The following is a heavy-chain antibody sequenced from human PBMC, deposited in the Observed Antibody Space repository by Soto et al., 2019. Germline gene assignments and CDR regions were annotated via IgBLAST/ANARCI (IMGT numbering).Heavy chain of an antibody. CDR1: GGSISSGGYS. V-gene: IGHV4-30-2*01. J-gene: IGHJ6*02. CDR2: IYHSGST. Sequence: SETLSITCAVSGGSISSGGYSWSWIRQQPGKGLEWIGYIYHSGSTYYNPSLKSPVTISVDMSKNQFSLKLSSVTAADTAVYNCARDVRYCSDTSHCAYGMDVWGQGLTVTVS. D-gene: IGHD2-2*01. CDR3: ARDVRYCSDTSHCAYGMDV.